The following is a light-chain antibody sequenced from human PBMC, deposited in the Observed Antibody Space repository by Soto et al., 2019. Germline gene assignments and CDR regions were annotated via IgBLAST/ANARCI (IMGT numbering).Light chain of an antibody. J-gene: IGLJ3*02. Sequence: SYELTQPPSVSVSPGQTARITCSGDALPNRYSYWYQQKAGQAPVLLKHKDTERPSGIPARFSGSSSVTTVTLTINGVQAEDEADYYCLSADIRRTYRVFGGGTKLTVL. CDR3: LSADIRRTYRV. CDR1: ALPNRY. CDR2: KDT. V-gene: IGLV3-25*03.